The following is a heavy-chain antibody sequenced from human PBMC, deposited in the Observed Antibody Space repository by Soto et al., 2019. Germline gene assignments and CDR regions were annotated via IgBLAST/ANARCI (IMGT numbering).Heavy chain of an antibody. D-gene: IGHD3-3*01. CDR2: INHSGST. CDR1: GGSFSGYY. J-gene: IGHJ5*02. V-gene: IGHV4-34*01. Sequence: SETLSLTCAVYGGSFSGYYWSWIRQPPGKGLEWIGEINHSGSTNYNPSLKSRVTISVDTSKNQFSLKLSSATAADTAVYYCARHSTIFGVVKRWFDPWGQGTLVTVSS. CDR3: ARHSTIFGVVKRWFDP.